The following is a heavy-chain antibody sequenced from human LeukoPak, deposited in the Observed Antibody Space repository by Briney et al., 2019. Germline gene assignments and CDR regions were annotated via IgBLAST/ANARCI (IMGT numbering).Heavy chain of an antibody. CDR2: ILYSGTT. D-gene: IGHD5-12*01. V-gene: IGHV4-59*08. CDR1: GGSLSSFY. CDR3: ARMGGYSGYATH. J-gene: IGHJ4*02. Sequence: SETLSLTCPVSGGSLSSFYLRRIREPPGKGLEWVGYILYSGTTNSNPSLKSRVTISVDTSKNQISLKLSSVTAADTAVYYCARMGGYSGYATHWGQGTLVTVSS.